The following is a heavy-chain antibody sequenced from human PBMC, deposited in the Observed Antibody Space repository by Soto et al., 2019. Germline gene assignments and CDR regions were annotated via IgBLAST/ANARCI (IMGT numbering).Heavy chain of an antibody. CDR2: ISAHNGNT. Sequence: QVHLVQSGAEVKKPGASVKVSCKGSGYIFTTYGITWVRQAPGQGLERMGWISAHNGNTNYAQKLQGRVTVTRDTSTRTAYMELRNLRSDDTAVYYCARGRYGDYWGQGALVTVSS. D-gene: IGHD1-1*01. CDR3: ARGRYGDY. V-gene: IGHV1-18*01. CDR1: GYIFTTYG. J-gene: IGHJ4*02.